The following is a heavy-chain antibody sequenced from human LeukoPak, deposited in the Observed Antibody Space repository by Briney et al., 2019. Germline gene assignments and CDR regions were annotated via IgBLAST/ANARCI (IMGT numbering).Heavy chain of an antibody. CDR1: GGSISSYY. CDR3: ARWGDSSGWRNWFDP. J-gene: IGHJ5*02. V-gene: IGHV4-59*01. CDR2: IYYSGST. D-gene: IGHD6-19*01. Sequence: KPSETLSLTCTVSGGSISSYYWSWVRQPPGKGLEWLGYIYYSGSTNYNPSLKSRVTISVDTSKNQFSLKLSSVTAADTAVYYCARWGDSSGWRNWFDPWGQGTLITVSS.